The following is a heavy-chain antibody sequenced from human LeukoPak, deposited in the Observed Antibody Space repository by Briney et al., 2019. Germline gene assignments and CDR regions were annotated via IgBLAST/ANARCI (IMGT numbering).Heavy chain of an antibody. CDR2: IYYSGST. CDR1: GGSISSYY. J-gene: IGHJ5*02. CDR3: ARHGKFTYYYDSSGLNWFDP. Sequence: SETLSLTCTVSGGSISSYYWSWIRQPPGKGLEWIGYIYYSGSTNYNPSLKSRVTISVDTSKKQFSLKLSSVTAADTAVYYCARHGKFTYYYDSSGLNWFDPWGQGTLVTVSS. V-gene: IGHV4-59*08. D-gene: IGHD3-22*01.